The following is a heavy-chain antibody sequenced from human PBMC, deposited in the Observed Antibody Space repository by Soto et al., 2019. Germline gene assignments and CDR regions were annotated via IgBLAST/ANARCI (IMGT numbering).Heavy chain of an antibody. CDR3: AKVPWEIVLMVYEH. D-gene: IGHD2-8*01. J-gene: IGHJ4*02. CDR1: GFTFSSYA. V-gene: IGHV3-23*01. CDR2: ISGSGGST. Sequence: EVQLLESGGGLVQPGGSLRLSCAASGFTFSSYAMSWVRQAPGKGLEWVSAISGSGGSTYYADSVKGRFTISRDNSKNTRYLQMNSLRAADTAVYYCAKVPWEIVLMVYEHWGQGTLVTVSS.